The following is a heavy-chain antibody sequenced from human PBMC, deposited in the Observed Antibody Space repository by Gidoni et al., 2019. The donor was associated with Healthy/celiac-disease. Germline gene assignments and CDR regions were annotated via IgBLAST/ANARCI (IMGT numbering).Heavy chain of an antibody. D-gene: IGHD3-22*01. J-gene: IGHJ4*02. V-gene: IGHV7-4-1*02. Sequence: QVQLVQSGSELKKPGASGKVSCKASGSPFTSYAMNWVRQAPGQGLEWMGWINTNTGNPTYAQGFTGRFVFSLDTSVSTAYLQISSLKAEDTAVYYCARYYYDSSATKGYFDYWGQGTLVTVSS. CDR3: ARYYYDSSATKGYFDY. CDR1: GSPFTSYA. CDR2: INTNTGNP.